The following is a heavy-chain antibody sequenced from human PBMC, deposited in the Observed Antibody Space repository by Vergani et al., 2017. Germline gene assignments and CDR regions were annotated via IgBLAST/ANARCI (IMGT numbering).Heavy chain of an antibody. D-gene: IGHD4-17*01. V-gene: IGHV3-9*01. Sequence: EVQLVESGGGLVQPGRSLRLSCAASGFTFDDYAMHWVRQAPGKGLEWVSGISWNSGSIGYADSVKGRFTISRDNAKNSLYLQMNRLRAEDTALYYCAKQGGPPGGDDYGDYWGFSYWGQGTLVTVSS. CDR3: AKQGGPPGGDDYGDYWGFSY. J-gene: IGHJ4*02. CDR1: GFTFDDYA. CDR2: ISWNSGSI.